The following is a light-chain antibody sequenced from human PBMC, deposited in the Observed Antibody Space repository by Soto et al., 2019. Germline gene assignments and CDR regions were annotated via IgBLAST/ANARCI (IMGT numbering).Light chain of an antibody. CDR2: DVT. J-gene: IGLJ2*01. CDR3: SSYTTTTTVVA. Sequence: QSALTQPASVSGSPGQSITISCSGTSSDFGGYNYVSWYQQHPGKAPKLLIYDVTNRPSGVSNRSSGSKFGNTASLTISGLQAEDEGDYYCSSYTTTTTVVAFGGGTKVTVL. V-gene: IGLV2-14*03. CDR1: SSDFGGYNY.